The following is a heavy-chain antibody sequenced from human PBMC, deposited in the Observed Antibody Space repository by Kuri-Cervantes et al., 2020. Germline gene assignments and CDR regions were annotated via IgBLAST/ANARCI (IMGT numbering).Heavy chain of an antibody. V-gene: IGHV1-18*04. CDR2: ISTYNGDT. J-gene: IGHJ4*02. CDR3: TREGAGVKELRTVDY. D-gene: IGHD1-7*01. Sequence: ASVKVSCKASGYTFTGYYMHWVRQAPGQGLEWMGWISTYNGDTNYAQKLQGRFTMTTDTSTSTAYMELRSLTSDDTAVYYCTREGAGVKELRTVDYWGQGTLVTVSS. CDR1: GYTFTGYY.